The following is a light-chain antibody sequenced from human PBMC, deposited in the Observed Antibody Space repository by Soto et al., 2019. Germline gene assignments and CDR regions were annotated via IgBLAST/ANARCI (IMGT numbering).Light chain of an antibody. V-gene: IGKV1-5*03. CDR3: LQLYNFSWT. CDR1: QSIDTW. Sequence: QMTQSAATLAASVGDRVSITCRASQSIDTWLAWYQQKPGKAPNLLIYKASRLESGVSSRFSGSGSGTDFTLTISRLQPEDFATYYCLQLYNFSWTFGQGTKVDIK. CDR2: KAS. J-gene: IGKJ1*01.